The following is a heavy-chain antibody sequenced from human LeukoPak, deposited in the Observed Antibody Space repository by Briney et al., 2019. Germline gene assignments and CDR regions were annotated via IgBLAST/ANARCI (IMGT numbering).Heavy chain of an antibody. CDR3: ARHLRTSSYRDLDY. J-gene: IGHJ4*02. D-gene: IGHD6-6*01. Sequence: GESLKISCQASGYSFSNNWIGWVRQMPGKGLQWMGIINPHDSTTKYSPSFQGQVTVSVDKSINTAYPQWSSLTASDTAIYYCARHLRTSSYRDLDYWGQGTLVTVSS. CDR2: INPHDSTT. V-gene: IGHV5-51*01. CDR1: GYSFSNNW.